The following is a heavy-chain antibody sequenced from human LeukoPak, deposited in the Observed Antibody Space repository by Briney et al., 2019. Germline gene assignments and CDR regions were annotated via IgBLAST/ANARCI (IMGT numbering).Heavy chain of an antibody. CDR2: ISAENGKT. D-gene: IGHD1-26*01. CDR1: GYTFTSYG. Sequence: ASVKVSCKASGYTFTSYGISWVRQAPVQGLEWMGWISAENGKTNYAQKLQGRITMTTDTSTSTAYMELRSLRSDDTAVYYCARDLVGATRFGDYWGQGTLVTVSS. J-gene: IGHJ4*02. V-gene: IGHV1-18*01. CDR3: ARDLVGATRFGDY.